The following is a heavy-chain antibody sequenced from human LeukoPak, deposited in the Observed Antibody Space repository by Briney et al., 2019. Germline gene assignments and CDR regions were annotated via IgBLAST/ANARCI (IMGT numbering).Heavy chain of an antibody. D-gene: IGHD3-10*01. J-gene: IGHJ3*02. CDR3: ARRSYYGSGSYYKGAFDI. Sequence: SVKVSCKASGGTFSSYAISWVRQDPGQGLEWMGGIIPIFGTANYAQKFQGRVTITADESTSTAYMELSSLRSEDTAVYYCARRSYYGSGSYYKGAFDIWGQGTMVTVSS. CDR2: IIPIFGTA. CDR1: GGTFSSYA. V-gene: IGHV1-69*13.